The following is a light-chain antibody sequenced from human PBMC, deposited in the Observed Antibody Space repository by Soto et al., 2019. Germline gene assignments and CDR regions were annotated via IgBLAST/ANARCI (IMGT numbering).Light chain of an antibody. V-gene: IGLV2-14*01. CDR3: QSYDGTLSGSYV. Sequence: QSALTQPASVSGSPGQSITISCTETSSDVGGYNYVSWYQQHPGKAPKLMIYEVSNRPSGVSNRFSGSKSGNTASLTISGLQAEDEADYYCQSYDGTLSGSYVFGIGTKLTVL. CDR1: SSDVGGYNY. CDR2: EVS. J-gene: IGLJ1*01.